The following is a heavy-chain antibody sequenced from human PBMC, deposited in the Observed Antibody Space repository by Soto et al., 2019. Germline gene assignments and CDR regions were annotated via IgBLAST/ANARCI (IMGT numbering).Heavy chain of an antibody. Sequence: AGSLRLSCAACGLTFGSYCISWVRQAPWNWLEGFWCFSSGIVGSTCYAASVKGRFTISRDNSKNTLYLQMNSLRAEDTAVYYRAGSIAARYGMDVWGQGNTVTVYS. V-gene: IGHV3-23*01. D-gene: IGHD6-6*01. CDR3: AGSIAARYGMDV. J-gene: IGHJ6*02. CDR2: FSSGIVGST. CDR1: GLTFGSYC.